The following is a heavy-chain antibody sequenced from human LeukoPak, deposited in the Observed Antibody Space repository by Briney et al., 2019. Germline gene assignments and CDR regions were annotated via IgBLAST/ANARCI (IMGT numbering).Heavy chain of an antibody. D-gene: IGHD3-22*01. CDR2: IKGDGSIV. CDR1: GFTFSTFW. J-gene: IGHJ4*02. CDR3: VRDSDYYDSSGLDY. Sequence: GGSLRLSCAASGFTFSTFWMHWVRQGPGKGLVWVSRIKGDGSIVSYADSVKGRFAISRDNAKNTLYLQMNSLRAEDTAVYYCVRDSDYYDSSGLDYWGQGALVTVSS. V-gene: IGHV3-74*01.